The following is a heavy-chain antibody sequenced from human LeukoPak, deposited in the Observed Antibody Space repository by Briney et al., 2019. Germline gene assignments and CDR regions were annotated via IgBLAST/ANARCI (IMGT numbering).Heavy chain of an antibody. CDR3: ATSYGSGSYGH. Sequence: GGSLRLSCAASGFIVSSHYMSWVRQAPGKGLEWVSVIYSGGNTYYADSVKGRFTISRDNSKNTLYLQMNSLSTEDTAVYYCATSYGSGSYGHWGQGTLVTVSS. J-gene: IGHJ4*02. CDR1: GFIVSSHY. CDR2: IYSGGNT. V-gene: IGHV3-53*01. D-gene: IGHD3-10*01.